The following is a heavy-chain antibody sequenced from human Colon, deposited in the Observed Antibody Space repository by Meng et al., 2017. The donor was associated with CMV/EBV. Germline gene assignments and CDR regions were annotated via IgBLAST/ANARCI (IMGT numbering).Heavy chain of an antibody. D-gene: IGHD3-10*01. CDR3: ARTYYYGSGSYFYYYYGMDV. CDR1: GFTFSSYW. CDR2: INSDGSST. J-gene: IGHJ6*02. V-gene: IGHV3-74*01. Sequence: GGSLRPSCAASGFTFSSYWMHWVRQAPGKGLGWVSRINSDGSSTSYADSVKGRFTISRDNAKNTLYLQMNSLRAEDTAVYYCARTYYYGSGSYFYYYYGMDVWGQGTTVTVSS.